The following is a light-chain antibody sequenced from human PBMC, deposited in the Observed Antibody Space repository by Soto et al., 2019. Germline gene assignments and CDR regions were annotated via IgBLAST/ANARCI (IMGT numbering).Light chain of an antibody. Sequence: IQLTQSPSFLSASVGDGVTITCRASQGINIFLAWFQQKPGKAPNLLISAASTLQSGVPSRFSGSGSETEFTLTITSLQPEDSATYYCQQRNSYPRTFGQGT. CDR3: QQRNSYPRT. CDR2: AAS. CDR1: QGINIF. V-gene: IGKV1-9*01. J-gene: IGKJ2*01.